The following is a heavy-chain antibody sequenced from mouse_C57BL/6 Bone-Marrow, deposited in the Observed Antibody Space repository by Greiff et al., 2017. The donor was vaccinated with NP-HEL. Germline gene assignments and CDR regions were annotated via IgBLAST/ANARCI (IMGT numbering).Heavy chain of an antibody. V-gene: IGHV14-2*01. D-gene: IGHD2-3*01. Sequence: DVKLQESGAELVKPGASVKLSCTASGFNIKDYYMHWVKQRTEQGLEWIGRLDPSDCVPQSAPKFPSPSTITADTSSNTAYLQLSSLTSEDTAVYYCARDDGYFDYWGQGTTLTVSS. CDR2: LDPSDCVP. CDR3: ARDDGYFDY. CDR1: GFNIKDYY. J-gene: IGHJ2*01.